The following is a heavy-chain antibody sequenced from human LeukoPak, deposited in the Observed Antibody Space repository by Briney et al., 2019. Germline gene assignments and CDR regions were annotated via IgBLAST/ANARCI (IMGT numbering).Heavy chain of an antibody. CDR1: GGTFSSYA. CDR3: ARDRGPYDFWSAPYRRNYYYYYMDV. J-gene: IGHJ6*03. Sequence: SVKVSCKASGGTFSSYAISWVRQAPGQGLEWMGGIIPIFGTANYAQKFQGRVTITADESTSTAYMELSSLRSEDTAVYYCARDRGPYDFWSAPYRRNYYYYYMDVWGKGTTVTVSS. D-gene: IGHD3-3*01. CDR2: IIPIFGTA. V-gene: IGHV1-69*13.